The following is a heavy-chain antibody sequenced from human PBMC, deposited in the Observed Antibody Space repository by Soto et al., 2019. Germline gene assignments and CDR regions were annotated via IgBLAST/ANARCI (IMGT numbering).Heavy chain of an antibody. J-gene: IGHJ6*02. Sequence: SETLSLTCTVSGGSVSSGSYYWSWIRQPPGKGLEWIGYIYYSGSTNYNPSLKSRVTISVDTSKNQFSLKLSSVTAADTAVYYCARLGPWGYDSSGYRSPNFRSDHYYGMDVWGQGTTVTVSS. CDR2: IYYSGST. CDR1: GGSVSSGSYY. V-gene: IGHV4-61*01. D-gene: IGHD3-22*01. CDR3: ARLGPWGYDSSGYRSPNFRSDHYYGMDV.